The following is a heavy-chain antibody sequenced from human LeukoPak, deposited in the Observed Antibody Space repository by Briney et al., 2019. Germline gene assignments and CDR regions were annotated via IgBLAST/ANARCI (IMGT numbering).Heavy chain of an antibody. CDR2: IRYDGSNK. V-gene: IGHV3-30*02. D-gene: IGHD6-13*01. CDR3: AKAGDSSSWYLGTN. J-gene: IGHJ4*02. Sequence: GGSLRLSCAASGFTFSSYGIHWVRQAPGKGLEWVAFIRYDGSNKYYADSVKGRFTISRDNSKNTLYLQMNSLRAEDTAVYYCAKAGDSSSWYLGTNWGQGTLVTVSS. CDR1: GFTFSSYG.